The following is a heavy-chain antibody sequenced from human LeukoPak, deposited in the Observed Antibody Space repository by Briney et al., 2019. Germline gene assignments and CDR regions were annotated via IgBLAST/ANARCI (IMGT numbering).Heavy chain of an antibody. CDR3: AGLVGRYSSGLYYYYFDY. CDR1: GDSINSLDL. Sequence: SGTLSLTCTVSGDSINSLDLWSWVRQPPGKGLEWIGEMYLSGTTHSNPSVKSRVTISIDKSKNQFFLNLSSVTAADTAAYYCAGLVGRYSSGLYYYYFDYWGQGTLVTVSP. D-gene: IGHD3-22*01. CDR2: MYLSGTT. J-gene: IGHJ4*02. V-gene: IGHV4-4*02.